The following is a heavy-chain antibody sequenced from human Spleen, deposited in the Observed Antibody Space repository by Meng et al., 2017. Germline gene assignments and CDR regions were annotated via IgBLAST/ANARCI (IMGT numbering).Heavy chain of an antibody. D-gene: IGHD4-23*01. V-gene: IGHV3-30*03. Sequence: QVQLVESGGAVVQPGRSLRLSFGASGFTFSSYGMHWVRQAPGKGLEWVAVISYDGSHKYYADSVKGRFTISRDNSKNTLYLQMNSLRAEDTAVYYCARGFNGGNSGAFGYWGQGTLVTVSS. CDR1: GFTFSSYG. CDR2: ISYDGSHK. CDR3: ARGFNGGNSGAFGY. J-gene: IGHJ4*02.